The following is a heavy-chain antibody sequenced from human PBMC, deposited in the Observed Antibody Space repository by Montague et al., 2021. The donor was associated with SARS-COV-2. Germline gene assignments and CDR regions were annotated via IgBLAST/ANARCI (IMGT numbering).Heavy chain of an antibody. CDR2: VDTAGDP. CDR3: ARGVKSTTRGIITKRTPLPRGNMDV. V-gene: IGHV3-13*05. Sequence: SLRLSCAASGLTFSRYDFHWVRQGTGKGLEWVSAVDTAGDPYYADSVKGRFTISRENAKNYVYLQLDSLRAGDTAVYYCARGVKSTTRGIITKRTPLPRGNMDVWGQGTAVIVSS. D-gene: IGHD3-10*01. J-gene: IGHJ6*02. CDR1: GLTFSRYD.